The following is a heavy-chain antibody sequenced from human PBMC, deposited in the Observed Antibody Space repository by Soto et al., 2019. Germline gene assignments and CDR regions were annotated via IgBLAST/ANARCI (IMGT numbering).Heavy chain of an antibody. CDR3: ARARRGDSGYDSYYYNGMDV. CDR2: IYYSGST. Sequence: PSETLSLTCTVSGGSISSYYWSWIRQPPGKGLEWIGYIYYSGSTNYNPSLKSRVTISVDTSKNQFSLTLSSVTAADTAVYYCARARRGDSGYDSYYYNGMDVWGQGTTVTVSS. D-gene: IGHD5-12*01. V-gene: IGHV4-59*01. CDR1: GGSISSYY. J-gene: IGHJ6*02.